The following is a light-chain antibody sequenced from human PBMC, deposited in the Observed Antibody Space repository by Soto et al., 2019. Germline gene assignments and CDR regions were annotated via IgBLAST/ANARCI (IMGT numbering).Light chain of an antibody. CDR3: QQFSSYHLT. V-gene: IGKV3-20*01. J-gene: IGKJ4*01. CDR2: DAS. Sequence: EFVLTQSPGTLSLSPGERATLSCRASQTVRNNYLAWYQQKPGQAPRLLIYDASSRATGTPDRFSGGGSGTDFTLTISRLEHEDFEVYYCQQFSSYHLTLGGGTKADIK. CDR1: QTVRNNY.